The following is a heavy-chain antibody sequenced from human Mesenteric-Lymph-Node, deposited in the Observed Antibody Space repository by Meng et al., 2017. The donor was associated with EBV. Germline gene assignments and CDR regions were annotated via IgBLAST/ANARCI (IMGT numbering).Heavy chain of an antibody. D-gene: IGHD5-24*01. Sequence: QITLKASGPTLXXXXXTXTLXXXFSGFSLSTSGVGVGWIRQPPGRALEWLSLIWWDDDKRYSPSLKSRLTVTKDTSKNQVVLTMTNLDPVDTATYFCGHILWYEEMYFDSWGQGTLVTVSS. J-gene: IGHJ4*02. CDR2: IWWDDDK. CDR1: GFSLSTSGVG. CDR3: GHILWYEEMYFDS. V-gene: IGHV2-5*02.